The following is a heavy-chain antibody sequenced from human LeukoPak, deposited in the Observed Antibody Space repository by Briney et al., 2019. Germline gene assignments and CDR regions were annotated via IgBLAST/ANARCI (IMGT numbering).Heavy chain of an antibody. J-gene: IGHJ3*02. V-gene: IGHV1-46*01. Sequence: ASVKVSCKASGYTFTGYYMHWVRQAPGQGLEWMGIINPSGGSTSYAQKFQGRVTMTRDTSTSTVYMELSSLRSEDTAVYYCARGKPEDYDILTGYYKPIGAFDIWGQGTMVTVSS. D-gene: IGHD3-9*01. CDR3: ARGKPEDYDILTGYYKPIGAFDI. CDR2: INPSGGST. CDR1: GYTFTGYY.